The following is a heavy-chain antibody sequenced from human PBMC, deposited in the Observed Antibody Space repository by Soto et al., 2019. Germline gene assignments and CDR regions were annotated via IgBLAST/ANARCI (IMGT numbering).Heavy chain of an antibody. D-gene: IGHD2-2*01. CDR1: GYTFINYG. Sequence: QVQLVQSGPEVKKPGASVKVSCKASGYTFINYGISWVRQAPAQGLEWMGWINTYNGNTNYAQKLQGRVTMTTDTYTRTAYMDLRSLRSDDTTVYYCARVGHCTSSSCPPYYYYGMDVWGQGTTVTVSS. CDR3: ARVGHCTSSSCPPYYYYGMDV. J-gene: IGHJ6*02. V-gene: IGHV1-18*04. CDR2: INTYNGNT.